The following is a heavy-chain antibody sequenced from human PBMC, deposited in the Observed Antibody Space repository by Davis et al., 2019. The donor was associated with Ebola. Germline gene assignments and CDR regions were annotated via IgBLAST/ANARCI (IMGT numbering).Heavy chain of an antibody. CDR3: ASHRLGYCSGGSCYYWFDP. J-gene: IGHJ5*02. Sequence: ASVKVSCKASGYTFTGYYMHWVRQAPGQGLEWMGWINPNSGGTNYAQKFQGWVTMTRDTSISTAYMELSRLRSDDTAVYYCASHRLGYCSGGSCYYWFDPWGQGTLVTVSS. V-gene: IGHV1-2*04. CDR1: GYTFTGYY. CDR2: INPNSGGT. D-gene: IGHD2-15*01.